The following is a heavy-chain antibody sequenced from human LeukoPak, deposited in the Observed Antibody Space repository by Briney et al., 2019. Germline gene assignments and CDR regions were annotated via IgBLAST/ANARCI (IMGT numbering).Heavy chain of an antibody. CDR2: ISSDGSST. CDR3: ARATTYYDFWSGYYYYYYYMDV. J-gene: IGHJ6*03. CDR1: GFTFSSYW. D-gene: IGHD3-3*01. V-gene: IGHV3-74*01. Sequence: GGSLRLSCAASGFTFSSYWMHWVRQAPGKGLVWVSRISSDGSSTSYADSVKGRFTISRDNAKNTLYLQMNSLRAEDTAVYYCARATTYYDFWSGYYYYYYYMDVWGKGTTVTVSS.